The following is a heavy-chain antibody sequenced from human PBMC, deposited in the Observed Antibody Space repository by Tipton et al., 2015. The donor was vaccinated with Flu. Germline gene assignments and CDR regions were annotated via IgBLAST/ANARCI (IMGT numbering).Heavy chain of an antibody. V-gene: IGHV4-34*01. CDR1: GGSFSGYY. D-gene: IGHD6-19*01. J-gene: IGHJ4*02. Sequence: TLSLTCAVYGGSFSGYYWTWIRQPPGKGLEWIGEINHSGSTNYNPSLKSRVTISVDTSKNQFSLKQTSLTAADTAGYYCAGGSGSANAYLDSWGRGTPVPVSS. CDR3: AGGSGSANAYLDS. CDR2: INHSGST.